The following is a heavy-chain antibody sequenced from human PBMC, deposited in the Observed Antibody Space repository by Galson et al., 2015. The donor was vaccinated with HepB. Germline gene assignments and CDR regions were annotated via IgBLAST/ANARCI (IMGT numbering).Heavy chain of an antibody. V-gene: IGHV1-18*04. J-gene: IGHJ4*02. Sequence: SVKVSCKASGYTFTSFGISWVRQAPGQGLEWMGWISGYNGDTNYAQKFQGRVTMTTDTSTSIAYMELRSLRSDDTAVYYCTRDLASVGPIFFDYWGQGTQVTVSS. D-gene: IGHD1-26*01. CDR3: TRDLASVGPIFFDY. CDR1: GYTFTSFG. CDR2: ISGYNGDT.